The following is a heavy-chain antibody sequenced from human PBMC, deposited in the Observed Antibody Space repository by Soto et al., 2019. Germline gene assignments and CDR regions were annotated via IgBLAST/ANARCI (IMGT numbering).Heavy chain of an antibody. CDR1: GFTFSSDA. CDR2: ISGSGGRT. J-gene: IGHJ4*02. Sequence: GGSLRLSCATSGFTFSSDAMNLVRQAPGKGLEWVSGISGSGGRTYYADSVKGRFTISRDNAKNSLYLQMNSLRAEDTAVYYCARDLYSSSARYFDYWGQGTPVTVSS. CDR3: ARDLYSSSARYFDY. D-gene: IGHD6-6*01. V-gene: IGHV3-21*05.